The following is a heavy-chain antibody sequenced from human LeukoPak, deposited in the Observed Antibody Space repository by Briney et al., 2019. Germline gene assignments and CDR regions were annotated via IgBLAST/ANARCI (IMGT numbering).Heavy chain of an antibody. J-gene: IGHJ4*02. CDR1: GYIFTTYW. D-gene: IGHD5-24*01. V-gene: IGHV5-51*01. CDR3: ASRKKGMATAGFDY. CDR2: IYPGDSDT. Sequence: GESLKISCKGSGYIFTTYWIGWVRQMPGKGLEWMGIIYPGDSDTRYSLSFQGHVTISADSSSSTAYLQWSSLKTSDTAIYYCASRKKGMATAGFDYWGQGTLVTVSS.